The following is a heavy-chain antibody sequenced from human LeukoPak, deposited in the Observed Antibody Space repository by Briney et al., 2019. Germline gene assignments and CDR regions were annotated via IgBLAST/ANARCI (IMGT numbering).Heavy chain of an antibody. J-gene: IGHJ5*02. D-gene: IGHD2-15*01. CDR1: GYTFTDHA. CDR2: INSVNGDT. Sequence: ASVEVSCKASGYTFTDHAVHWVRQAPGQSLEWMGWINSVNGDTRYLQKLQGRVTITRDTSASTAYIELTSLTSEDTAIYYCARDARRCSGDVCHFGWFDPWGQGTLVTVTS. CDR3: ARDARRCSGDVCHFGWFDP. V-gene: IGHV1-3*01.